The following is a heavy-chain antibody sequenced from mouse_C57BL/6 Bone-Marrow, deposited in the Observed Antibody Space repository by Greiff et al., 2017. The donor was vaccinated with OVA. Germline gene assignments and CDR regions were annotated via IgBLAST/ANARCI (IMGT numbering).Heavy chain of an antibody. CDR2: IDPSDSYT. D-gene: IGHD1-1*01. J-gene: IGHJ4*01. V-gene: IGHV1-59*01. CDR1: GYTFTSYW. CDR3: ASPFYYGSSLYAMDY. Sequence: VKLQQPGAELVRPGTSVKLSCKASGYTFTSYWMHWVKQRPGQGLEWIGVIDPSDSYTNYNQKFKGKATLTVDTSSSTAYMQLSSLTSEDSAVYYCASPFYYGSSLYAMDYWGQGTSVTVSS.